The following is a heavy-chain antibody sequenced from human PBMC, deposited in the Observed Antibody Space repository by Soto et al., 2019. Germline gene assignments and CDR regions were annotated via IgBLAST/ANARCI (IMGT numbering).Heavy chain of an antibody. Sequence: GGSLRLSCAASGFTFSSYAMSWFRQAPGKGLEWVSGIGSGGGSTYYADSVRGRFTISRDNSKNTLYLQMNGLRAEDTAVYYCARVDWNFSDAFDIWGQGTMVTVSS. J-gene: IGHJ3*02. V-gene: IGHV3-23*01. CDR2: IGSGGGST. D-gene: IGHD1-7*01. CDR1: GFTFSSYA. CDR3: ARVDWNFSDAFDI.